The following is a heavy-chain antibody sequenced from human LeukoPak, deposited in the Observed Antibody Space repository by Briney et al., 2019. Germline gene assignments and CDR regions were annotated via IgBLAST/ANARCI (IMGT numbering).Heavy chain of an antibody. CDR3: ARGVTRHFDY. CDR2: IYHSGST. V-gene: IGHV4-59*12. Sequence: PSGTLSLTCTVSGGSISSYYWSWIRQPPGKGLEWIGYIYHSGSTYYNPSLKSRVTISVDRSKNQFSLKLSSVTAADTAVYYCARGVTRHFDYWGQGTLVTVSS. J-gene: IGHJ4*02. CDR1: GGSISSYY. D-gene: IGHD3-16*02.